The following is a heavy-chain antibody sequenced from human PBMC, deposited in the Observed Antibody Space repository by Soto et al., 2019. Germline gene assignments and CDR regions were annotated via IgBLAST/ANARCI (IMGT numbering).Heavy chain of an antibody. CDR1: GYTFTSYG. V-gene: IGHV1-18*01. CDR2: ISAYSGNT. CDR3: ARWRGVVLMVYADRHDAFDI. D-gene: IGHD2-8*01. J-gene: IGHJ3*02. Sequence: GASVKVSCKASGYTFTSYGISWVRQAPGQGLEWMGWISAYSGNTNYAQKLQGRVTMTTDTSTSTAYMELRSLRSDDTAVYYCARWRGVVLMVYADRHDAFDIWGQGTMVTVSS.